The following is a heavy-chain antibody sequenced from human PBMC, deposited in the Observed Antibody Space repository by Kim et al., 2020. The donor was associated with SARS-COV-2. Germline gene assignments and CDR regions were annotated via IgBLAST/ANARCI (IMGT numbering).Heavy chain of an antibody. CDR3: ARDPTQYGMDV. J-gene: IGHJ6*02. V-gene: IGHV6-1*01. Sequence: DYAVSVNSRITINPDTSKNQFSLQLNSVTPEDTAVYYCARDPTQYGMDVWGQGTTVTVSS.